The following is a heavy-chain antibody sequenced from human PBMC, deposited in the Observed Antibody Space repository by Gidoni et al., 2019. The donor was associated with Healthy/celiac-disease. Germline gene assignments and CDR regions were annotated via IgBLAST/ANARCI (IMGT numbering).Heavy chain of an antibody. CDR2: IRSKANSYAT. CDR1: GFTFSGSG. CDR3: TRQARYYYYMDV. Sequence: EVPLVVSGGGLVQPGGSLHLFCAASGFTFSGSGMHGVRQASGKGLGWVGRIRSKANSYATAYAAAVKGRFTISRDDSKNTAYLQMNSLKTEDTAVYYCTRQARYYYYMDVWGKGTTVTVSS. V-gene: IGHV3-73*02. J-gene: IGHJ6*03.